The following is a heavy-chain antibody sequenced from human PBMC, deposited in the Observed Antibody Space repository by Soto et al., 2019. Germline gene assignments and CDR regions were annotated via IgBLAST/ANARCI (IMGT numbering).Heavy chain of an antibody. CDR1: GDSVSSNSAA. J-gene: IGHJ4*02. Sequence: PSQTLSLTCAISGDSVSSNSAAWNWIRQSPSRGLEWLGRTYYRSKWYNDYAVSVKSRITINPDTSKNQFALQLNSVTPEDTAVYYCARTDYDYVRGSYRFDYWGQGTLVIVSA. CDR3: ARTDYDYVRGSYRFDY. CDR2: TYYRSKWYN. D-gene: IGHD3-16*02. V-gene: IGHV6-1*01.